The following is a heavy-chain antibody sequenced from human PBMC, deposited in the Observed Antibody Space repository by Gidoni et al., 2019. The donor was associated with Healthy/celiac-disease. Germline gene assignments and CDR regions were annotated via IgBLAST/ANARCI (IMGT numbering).Heavy chain of an antibody. CDR3: ARMPYLYSYRWFDP. CDR2: IYYSGSP. Sequence: QLQLQESGPGLVKHSETLSLTCTVSGGSISSSRYYWGWLRQPPGKGLAWMGSIYYSGSPYSNPSLKSRVTISVDTSKNQFSLKLSAVTAADTAVYYCARMPYLYSYRWFDPWGQGTLVTVSS. V-gene: IGHV4-39*01. D-gene: IGHD2-21*01. J-gene: IGHJ5*02. CDR1: GGSISSSRYY.